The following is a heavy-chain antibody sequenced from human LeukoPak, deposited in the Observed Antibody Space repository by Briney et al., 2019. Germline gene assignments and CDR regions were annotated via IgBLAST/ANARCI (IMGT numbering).Heavy chain of an antibody. CDR3: ARGLGSYGSSELTWPMISF. D-gene: IGHD3-22*01. CDR2: MNPNSGDT. Sequence: ASVKVSCKASGYTFSSYEINWVRQATGQGLEWMGWMNPNSGDTVYAQKFQGRITMTRSTSISTAYMELNSLRSEDTAVYYCARGLGSYGSSELTWPMISFWGQGTVVTVSS. V-gene: IGHV1-8*01. J-gene: IGHJ4*02. CDR1: GYTFSSYE.